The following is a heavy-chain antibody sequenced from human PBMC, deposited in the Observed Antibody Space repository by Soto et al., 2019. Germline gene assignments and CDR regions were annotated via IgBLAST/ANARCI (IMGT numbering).Heavy chain of an antibody. D-gene: IGHD7-27*01. Sequence: PGGSLRLCCAASGFTFSSYWMSWVRQAPGKGLEWVANIKQDGSEKYYVDSVKGRFTISRDSAKNSLYLQMNSLRAEDTAVYYCALQGPDWGSFDYWGQGTLVTVSS. CDR3: ALQGPDWGSFDY. CDR2: IKQDGSEK. J-gene: IGHJ4*02. CDR1: GFTFSSYW. V-gene: IGHV3-7*01.